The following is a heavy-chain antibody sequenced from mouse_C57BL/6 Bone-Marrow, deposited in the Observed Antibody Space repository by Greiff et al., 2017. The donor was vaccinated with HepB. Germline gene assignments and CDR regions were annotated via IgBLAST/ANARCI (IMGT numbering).Heavy chain of an antibody. CDR2: ISDGGSYT. Sequence: EVNVVESGGGLVKPGGSLKLSCAASGFTFSSYAMSWVRQTPEKRLEWVATISDGGSYTYYPDNVKGRFTISRDNAKNNLYLQMSHLKSEDTAMYYCARDGRTTVVATYYAMDYWGQGTSVTVAS. CDR3: ARDGRTTVVATYYAMDY. CDR1: GFTFSSYA. J-gene: IGHJ4*01. D-gene: IGHD1-1*01. V-gene: IGHV5-4*01.